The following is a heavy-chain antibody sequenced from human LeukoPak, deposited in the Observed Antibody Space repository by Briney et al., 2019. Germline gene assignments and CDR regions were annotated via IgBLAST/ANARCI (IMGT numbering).Heavy chain of an antibody. Sequence: PGGSLRLSCAASGFTFDDYAMHWVRQAPGKGLEWVSGISWNSGSIGYADSVKGRFTISRDNAKNSLYLQMNSLRAEDTAVYYCARVSVSVGAAALFDYWGQGILVTASS. CDR2: ISWNSGSI. CDR1: GFTFDDYA. D-gene: IGHD1-26*01. J-gene: IGHJ4*02. CDR3: ARVSVSVGAAALFDY. V-gene: IGHV3-9*01.